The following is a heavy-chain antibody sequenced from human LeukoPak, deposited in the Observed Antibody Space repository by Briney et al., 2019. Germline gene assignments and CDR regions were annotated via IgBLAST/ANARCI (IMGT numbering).Heavy chain of an antibody. CDR1: GGSISSYY. CDR2: IYYSGST. J-gene: IGHJ4*02. Sequence: SETLSLTCTVSGGSISSYYWSWIRQPPGKGLEWIGYIYYSGSTNYNPSLKSRVTISVDTSKNQFSLKLSSVTAADTAVYYCAIVNFSYADPIFDYWGQGTLVTVSS. V-gene: IGHV4-59*01. D-gene: IGHD1-26*01. CDR3: AIVNFSYADPIFDY.